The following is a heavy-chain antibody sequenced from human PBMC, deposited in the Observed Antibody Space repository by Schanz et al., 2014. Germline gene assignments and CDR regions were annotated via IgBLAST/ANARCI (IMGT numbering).Heavy chain of an antibody. Sequence: QAQLMESGGGVVQPGTSLILSCSVSGFILNTYGIHWFRQPAGKGLEWVAAMSYDGSIKYYGDSVKGRFTISRDNSKNTLYLHMNTLRSEDTAVYYCAKDSTHIDIVLVPTAIDYWGQGTLVTVSS. D-gene: IGHD2-2*01. CDR2: MSYDGSIK. J-gene: IGHJ4*02. CDR3: AKDSTHIDIVLVPTAIDY. V-gene: IGHV3-30*18. CDR1: GFILNTYG.